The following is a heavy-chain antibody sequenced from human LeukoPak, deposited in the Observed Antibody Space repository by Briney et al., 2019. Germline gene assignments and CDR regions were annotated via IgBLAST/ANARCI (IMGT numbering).Heavy chain of an antibody. Sequence: PGRSLTLSCAVSGLNFGDYAMSWVRQAPGEGLEWLGYIRGKRYGGTAVYAASVKGRFTISRDDSKSIAYLQMNSLKTEDTATYYCAASSGFDYWGQGSLVAASS. CDR3: AASSGFDY. J-gene: IGHJ4*02. D-gene: IGHD6-25*01. V-gene: IGHV3-49*04. CDR2: IRGKRYGGTA. CDR1: GLNFGDYA.